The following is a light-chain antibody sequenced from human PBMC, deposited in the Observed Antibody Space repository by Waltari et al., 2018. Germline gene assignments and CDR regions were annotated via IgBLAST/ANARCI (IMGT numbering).Light chain of an antibody. J-gene: IGLJ1*01. CDR2: DVS. Sequence: QSALTQPRSVSGSPGQSVTLSCTGTSRDVGGNHYVSWFQQHPGKVPKLLIYDVSERPSDVPDRFSGSKSANTASLTISGLQTEDEADYYCCSFAGSYTFVFGTGTRVTVL. V-gene: IGLV2-11*01. CDR1: SRDVGGNHY. CDR3: CSFAGSYTFV.